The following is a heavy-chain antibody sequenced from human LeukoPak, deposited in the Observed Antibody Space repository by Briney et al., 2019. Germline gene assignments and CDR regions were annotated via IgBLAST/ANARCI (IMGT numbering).Heavy chain of an antibody. CDR2: LSGGGGGT. D-gene: IGHD2-2*01. Sequence: GGSLRLSCAASGFTFSSYAMGWVRQAPGKGLEWVSALSGGGGGTYYADSVKGRFTISRDNSKNTLYLQMNSLRAEDTAVYYCAKDSDIVVVPALTYDHWGQGTLVIVSS. CDR1: GFTFSSYA. J-gene: IGHJ4*02. V-gene: IGHV3-23*01. CDR3: AKDSDIVVVPALTYDH.